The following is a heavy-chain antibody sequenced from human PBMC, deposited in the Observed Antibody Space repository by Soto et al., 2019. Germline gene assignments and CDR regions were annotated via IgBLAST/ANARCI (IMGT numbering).Heavy chain of an antibody. D-gene: IGHD3-22*01. Sequence: QVQLVQSGAEVKKPGASVKVSCKASGYTFTSYDINWVRQATGQVLEWMGWMNPNSGNTGYAQKFQGRVTMTRNTSISTAYMELGSLRCEYTAVYYCARHITMIVEGGWFDPWGQGTLVTVSS. CDR1: GYTFTSYD. CDR2: MNPNSGNT. CDR3: ARHITMIVEGGWFDP. J-gene: IGHJ5*02. V-gene: IGHV1-8*01.